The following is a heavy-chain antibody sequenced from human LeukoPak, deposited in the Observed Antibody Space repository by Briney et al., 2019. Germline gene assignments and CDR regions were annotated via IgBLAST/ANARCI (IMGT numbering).Heavy chain of an antibody. D-gene: IGHD5-12*01. Sequence: ASVKVSCKASGYTFTGYYMHWVRQAPGQGLEWMGWINPNSGDTNYAQNFQGRVTMTRDTSIRTAYLELSGLRSDDTAVYYRAKNPYEYYLDYWGQGTLVTVSS. CDR3: AKNPYEYYLDY. CDR1: GYTFTGYY. J-gene: IGHJ4*02. V-gene: IGHV1-2*02. CDR2: INPNSGDT.